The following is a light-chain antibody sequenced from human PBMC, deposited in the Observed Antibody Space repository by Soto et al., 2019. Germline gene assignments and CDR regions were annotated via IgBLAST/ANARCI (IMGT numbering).Light chain of an antibody. J-gene: IGKJ1*01. CDR2: DAS. Sequence: EVVLTQSPGTLSLSPGERATLSCRASQSVSSSDLAWYQQKPGQAPRLLMYDASSRATGIPDRFSGSGSGTDFTLTISRLDPEDFAVYYCQQYGSSSWTVGQGTKVDIK. CDR3: QQYGSSSWT. CDR1: QSVSSSD. V-gene: IGKV3-20*01.